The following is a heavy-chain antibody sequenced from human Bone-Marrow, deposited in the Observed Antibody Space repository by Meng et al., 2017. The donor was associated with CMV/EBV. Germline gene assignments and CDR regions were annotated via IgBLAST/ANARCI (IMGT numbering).Heavy chain of an antibody. CDR1: GFTLSSYW. CDR2: INSDGSST. J-gene: IGHJ6*02. V-gene: IGHV3-74*01. D-gene: IGHD3-3*01. Sequence: GESLKISCAASGFTLSSYWMHWVRQAPGKGLVWVSRINSDGSSTSYADSVKGRFTISRDNSKNTLYLQMNSLRAEDTAVYYCARDLRFLTRSVGMDVWGQGTTVTVSS. CDR3: ARDLRFLTRSVGMDV.